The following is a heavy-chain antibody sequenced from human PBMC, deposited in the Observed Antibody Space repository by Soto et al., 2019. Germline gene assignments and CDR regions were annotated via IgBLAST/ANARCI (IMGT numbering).Heavy chain of an antibody. CDR2: INAGTGNT. CDR3: ARVSGYYLPDY. CDR1: GYTFTNYA. J-gene: IGHJ4*02. Sequence: QVQLVQSGAEEKKPGASVKVSCKASGYTFTNYATHWVRQAPGQRLEWMGWINAGTGNTKYSQKFQGRVTITRATSASTAYMALSSLRSEDPAVYYCARVSGYYLPDYWGQGTLVTVSS. D-gene: IGHD5-12*01. V-gene: IGHV1-3*05.